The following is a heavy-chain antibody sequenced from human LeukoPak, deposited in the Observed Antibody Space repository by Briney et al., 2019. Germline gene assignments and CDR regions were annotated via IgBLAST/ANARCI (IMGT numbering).Heavy chain of an antibody. CDR2: INPNSGGT. CDR1: GYTFTGYY. V-gene: IGHV1-2*02. CDR3: ARDRPLNADDYYGFYYFDY. J-gene: IGHJ4*02. D-gene: IGHD3-10*01. Sequence: ASVKVSCKASGYTFTGYYMHWVRQAPGQGLEWMGWINPNSGGTNHAQKFQGRVTMTRDTSISTAYMELSRLRSDDTAVYYCARDRPLNADDYYGFYYFDYWGQGTLVTVSS.